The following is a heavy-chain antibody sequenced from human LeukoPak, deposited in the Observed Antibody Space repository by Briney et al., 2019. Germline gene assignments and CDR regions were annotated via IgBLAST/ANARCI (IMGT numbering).Heavy chain of an antibody. CDR2: ISSSSSYI. V-gene: IGHV3-21*01. CDR3: ASPGSIVVVPAAIFTYYFDY. CDR1: GFTFSSYS. J-gene: IGHJ4*02. Sequence: GGSLRLSCAASGFTFSSYSMNWVRQAPGKGLEWVSSISSSSSYIYYADSVKGRFTISRDNAKTSLYLQMNSLRAEDTAVYYCASPGSIVVVPAAIFTYYFDYWGQGTLVTVSS. D-gene: IGHD2-2*02.